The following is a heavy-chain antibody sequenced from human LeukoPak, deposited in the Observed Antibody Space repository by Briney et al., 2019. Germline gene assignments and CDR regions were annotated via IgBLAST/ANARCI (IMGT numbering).Heavy chain of an antibody. CDR3: ARGAGTIFGEYYYYMDV. Sequence: GGSLRLSCAASGFTFSRFAMNWVRQAPGKGLEWVSSISSSGSYIYYADSVKGRFTISRDNAKSSLYLEMNSLSADDTAVYHCARGAGTIFGEYYYYMDVWGKGTAVTVSS. D-gene: IGHD3-3*01. CDR1: GFTFSRFA. CDR2: ISSSGSYI. J-gene: IGHJ6*03. V-gene: IGHV3-21*01.